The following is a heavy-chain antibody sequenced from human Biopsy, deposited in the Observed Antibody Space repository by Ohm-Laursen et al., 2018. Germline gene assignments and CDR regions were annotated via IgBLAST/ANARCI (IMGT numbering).Heavy chain of an antibody. V-gene: IGHV4-59*08. D-gene: IGHD6-25*01. CDR2: IYYTGST. J-gene: IGHJ2*01. CDR1: RDSISNYY. Sequence: SETLSLTCTVSRDSISNYYWTWIRQSPGKGLEWIGYIYYTGSTNYNPSVKSRVTISVDTSNNQLSLRLRPVTAADAAVYYCARRSAANWYFNLWGRGTLVTVSS. CDR3: ARRSAANWYFNL.